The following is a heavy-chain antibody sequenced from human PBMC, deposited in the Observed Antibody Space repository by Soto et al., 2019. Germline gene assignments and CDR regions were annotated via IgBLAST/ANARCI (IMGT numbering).Heavy chain of an antibody. D-gene: IGHD2-2*01. J-gene: IGHJ5*02. CDR1: GGSFSGYY. CDR3: ARAVDGIVVVPVRWFDP. V-gene: IGHV4-34*01. Sequence: SETLSLTCAVYGGSFSGYYWSWIRQPPGKGLEWIGEINHSGSTNYNPSLKSRVTISVDTSKNQFSLKLSSVTAADTAVYYCARAVDGIVVVPVRWFDPWGQGTLVTVSS. CDR2: INHSGST.